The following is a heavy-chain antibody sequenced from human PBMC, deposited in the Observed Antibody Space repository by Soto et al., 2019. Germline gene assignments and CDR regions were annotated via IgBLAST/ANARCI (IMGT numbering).Heavy chain of an antibody. Sequence: PAGSLRLSCAASGFTFSTYAMNWVRQAPGNGLEWVSAISGSGGSIHYADSVKGRFTISRDNSKNTLYLQMNSLRDEDTAVYHCVKGYWKGDVWGQGTTVTVSS. CDR3: VKGYWKGDV. CDR2: ISGSGGSI. CDR1: GFTFSTYA. J-gene: IGHJ6*02. V-gene: IGHV3-23*01. D-gene: IGHD1-1*01.